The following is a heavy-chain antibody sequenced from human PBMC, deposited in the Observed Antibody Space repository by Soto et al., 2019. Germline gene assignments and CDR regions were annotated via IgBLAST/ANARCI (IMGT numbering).Heavy chain of an antibody. J-gene: IGHJ5*01. Sequence: EVHLLESGGGLVQPGGSLRLSCTASGFTFSSYAMTWVRQAPGRGLEGVSGITGSGGRTYYADSVKGRFTISRDNSKSTLYLHMNSLRAEDTAVYYCAKDTRYGDYVRWFDSWGQGTLVTVSS. CDR1: GFTFSSYA. V-gene: IGHV3-23*01. CDR3: AKDTRYGDYVRWFDS. D-gene: IGHD4-17*01. CDR2: ITGSGGRT.